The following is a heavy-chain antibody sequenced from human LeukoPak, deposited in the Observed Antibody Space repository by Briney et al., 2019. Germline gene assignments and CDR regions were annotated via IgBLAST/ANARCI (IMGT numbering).Heavy chain of an antibody. V-gene: IGHV4-39*01. CDR2: IYYSGST. CDR1: GGSISSSSYY. J-gene: IGHJ5*02. Sequence: PSETLSLTCTVSGGSISSSSYYWGWIRQPPGKGLEWIGSIYYSGSTYYNPSLKSRVTISVDTSKNQFSLKLSSVTAADTAVYYCARQVPMIVVVITNNWFDPWGQGTLVTVSS. CDR3: ARQVPMIVVVITNNWFDP. D-gene: IGHD3-22*01.